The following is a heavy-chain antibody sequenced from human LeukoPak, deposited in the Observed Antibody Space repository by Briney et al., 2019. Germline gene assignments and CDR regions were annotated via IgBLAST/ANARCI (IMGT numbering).Heavy chain of an antibody. CDR1: GFTFSFSA. Sequence: GGSLRLSCAASGFTFSFSAMNWVRQAPGKGLEWVSFISGSATTIHYSDSVKGRFTISRDNARNSVYLQVNALRAEDTGVYYCAKDRGDSMVGADFESWGQGTLVTVSS. CDR3: AKDRGDSMVGADFES. D-gene: IGHD1-26*01. V-gene: IGHV3-48*01. CDR2: ISGSATTI. J-gene: IGHJ4*02.